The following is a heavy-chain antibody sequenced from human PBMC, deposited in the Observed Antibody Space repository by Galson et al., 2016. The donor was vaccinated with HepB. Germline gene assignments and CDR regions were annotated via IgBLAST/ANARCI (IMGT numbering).Heavy chain of an antibody. J-gene: IGHJ6*02. CDR1: GFMFSTYA. CDR3: ARGPPYYDYWSGYYGMDV. V-gene: IGHV3-30*04. CDR2: ISYDGSKK. D-gene: IGHD3-3*01. Sequence: SLRLSCAGSGFMFSTYAMHWVRQAPGKGLDWVVVISYDGSKKFYGDHVKVRFTISRDNFKNTLFLQMNSLRAEDTAVYYCARGPPYYDYWSGYYGMDVWGQGTTVTVSS.